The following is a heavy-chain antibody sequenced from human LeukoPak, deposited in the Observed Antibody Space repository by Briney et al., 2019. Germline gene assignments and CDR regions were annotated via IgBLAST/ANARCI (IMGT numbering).Heavy chain of an antibody. CDR3: ARQTLGYCSSTSCYDLSY. J-gene: IGHJ4*02. D-gene: IGHD2-2*01. V-gene: IGHV3-21*01. Sequence: GGSLRLSCAASGFTFSSYSMNWVRQAPGKGLEWVSSISSSSSYIYYADSVKGRFTISRDNAKNSLYLQMNSLRAEDTAVYYCARQTLGYCSSTSCYDLSYWGQGTLVTVSP. CDR1: GFTFSSYS. CDR2: ISSSSSYI.